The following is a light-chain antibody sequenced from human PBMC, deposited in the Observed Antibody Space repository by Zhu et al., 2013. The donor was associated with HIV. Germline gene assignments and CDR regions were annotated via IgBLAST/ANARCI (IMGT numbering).Light chain of an antibody. V-gene: IGKV3-15*01. CDR2: GAS. J-gene: IGKJ2*01. CDR1: QSVSSMY. Sequence: EIVLTQSPGTLSLSPGDKATLSCWASQSVSSMYLAWYQQKPGQAPRLLIYGASTRATGIPARFSGSGSGTEFTLTISSLQSEDFGVYYCQQYNNWPPMYTFGQGTKLEIK. CDR3: QQYNNWPPMYT.